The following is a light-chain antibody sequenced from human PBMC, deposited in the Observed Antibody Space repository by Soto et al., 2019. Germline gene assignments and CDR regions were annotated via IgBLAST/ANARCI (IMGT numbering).Light chain of an antibody. V-gene: IGKV3-15*01. Sequence: EIVLTQSPATLSVSAGGTVTLSCRASQSIRTNVAWYQQIPGQAPRLLVYGASTRATGVPARFSGSGSGIEFTLTISSLQSEDSALYFCQQYSNWPPFTFGPGTK. CDR3: QQYSNWPPFT. CDR2: GAS. CDR1: QSIRTN. J-gene: IGKJ3*01.